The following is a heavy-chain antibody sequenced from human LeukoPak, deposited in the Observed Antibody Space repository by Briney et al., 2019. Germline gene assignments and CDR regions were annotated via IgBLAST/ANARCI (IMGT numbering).Heavy chain of an antibody. CDR2: IDWDDDK. D-gene: IGHD3-22*01. CDR1: GFSLSTIGMC. V-gene: IGHV2-70*11. CDR3: ARSRTLHYDSSGYPFDY. Sequence: SGPALVKPTQTLTLTCTFSGFSLSTIGMCVSWIRQPPGKPLEWLARIDWDDDKYYSTSLKTRLTISKDTSKNQVVLTMTNMDPVDTATYYCARSRTLHYDSSGYPFDYWGQGTLVTVSS. J-gene: IGHJ4*02.